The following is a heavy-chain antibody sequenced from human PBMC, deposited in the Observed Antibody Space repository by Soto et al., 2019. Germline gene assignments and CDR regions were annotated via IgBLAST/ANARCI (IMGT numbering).Heavy chain of an antibody. D-gene: IGHD3-16*02. V-gene: IGHV3-23*01. J-gene: IGHJ4*02. CDR1: GFTFSSYA. CDR2: ISGSGGST. CDR3: AKDYDYIWGSYRHTTNRDDY. Sequence: EVQLLESGGGLVQPGGSLRLSCAASGFTFSSYAMSWVRQAPGKGLEWVSAISGSGGSTYYADSVKGRFTISRDNSKNTLYLQMNSLRAEDTAVYYCAKDYDYIWGSYRHTTNRDDYWGQGTLVTVSS.